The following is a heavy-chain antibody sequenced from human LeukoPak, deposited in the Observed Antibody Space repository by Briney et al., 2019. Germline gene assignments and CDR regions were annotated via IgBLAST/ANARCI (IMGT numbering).Heavy chain of an antibody. D-gene: IGHD6-19*01. Sequence: GGSLRLSCAASGFTFSSYWMSWVRQAPGKGLEWVVFIRYDGSNKYYADSVKGRFTISRDNSKNTLYLQMNSLRAEDTAVYYCAKLPSGWYESYYYYMDVWGKGTTVTISS. V-gene: IGHV3-30*02. J-gene: IGHJ6*03. CDR1: GFTFSSYW. CDR3: AKLPSGWYESYYYYMDV. CDR2: IRYDGSNK.